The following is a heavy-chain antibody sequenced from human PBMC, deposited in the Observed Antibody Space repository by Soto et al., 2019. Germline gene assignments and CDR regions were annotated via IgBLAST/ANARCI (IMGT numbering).Heavy chain of an antibody. CDR1: GGSFPSYS. D-gene: IGHD2-21*01. CDR2: IIPIQGKA. V-gene: IGHV1-69*02. Sequence: SVKVSCKASGGSFPSYSFTWVRQAPGQGLEWMGRIIPIQGKANYALKFQDRVTITADRSTRTVYMELTSLRPEDTAVYFCAKSLLFVDHGYMDVWGKGTTDTVSS. CDR3: AKSLLFVDHGYMDV. J-gene: IGHJ6*03.